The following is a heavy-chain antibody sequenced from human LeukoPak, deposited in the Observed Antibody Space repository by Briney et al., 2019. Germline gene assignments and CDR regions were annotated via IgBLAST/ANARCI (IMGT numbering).Heavy chain of an antibody. D-gene: IGHD5-12*01. CDR1: GGSISSNSYY. CDR3: ARGVTTILGYYYYYMDV. J-gene: IGHJ6*03. Sequence: PSETLSLTCTVSGGSISSNSYYWGWIRQPPGKGLEWIGSIYYSGSTYYNPSLKSRVTISVDTSKNQFSLKLSSVTAADTAVYYCARGVTTILGYYYYYMDVWGKGTTVTVSS. V-gene: IGHV4-39*07. CDR2: IYYSGST.